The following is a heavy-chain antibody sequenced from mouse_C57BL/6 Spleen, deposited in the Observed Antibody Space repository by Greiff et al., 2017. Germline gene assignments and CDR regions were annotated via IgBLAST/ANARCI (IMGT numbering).Heavy chain of an antibody. D-gene: IGHD1-1*01. CDR2: IDPENGDP. J-gene: IGHJ3*01. CDR1: GFNIKDDY. Sequence: VQLQQPGAELVRPGASVKLSCTASGFNIKDDYLHWVKQRPEQGLEWIGWIDPENGDPEYASKFQGKATITADTSSNTAYRQLSSLTSADTAVYYGTTYGSSLAWFAYWGQGTLVTVSA. V-gene: IGHV14-4*01. CDR3: TTYGSSLAWFAY.